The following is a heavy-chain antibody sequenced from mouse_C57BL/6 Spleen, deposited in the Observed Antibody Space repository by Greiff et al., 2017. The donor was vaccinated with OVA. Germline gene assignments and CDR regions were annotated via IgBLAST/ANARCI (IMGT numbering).Heavy chain of an antibody. CDR1: GYTFTDYY. J-gene: IGHJ1*03. Sequence: EVQLQQSGPVLVKPGASVKMSCKASGYTFTDYYMNWVKQSHGKSLEWIGVINPYNGGTSYNQKFKGKATLTVDKSSSTAYMELNSLTSEDSAVYYCAKKDYNWYFDVWGTGTTVTVSS. V-gene: IGHV1-19*01. CDR2: INPYNGGT. CDR3: AKKDYNWYFDV. D-gene: IGHD2-12*01.